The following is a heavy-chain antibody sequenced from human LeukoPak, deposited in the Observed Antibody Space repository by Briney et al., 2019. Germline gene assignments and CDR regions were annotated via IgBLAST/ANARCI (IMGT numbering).Heavy chain of an antibody. V-gene: IGHV4-31*03. Sequence: PSQTLSLTCTVSGGSISSGGYYWSWIRQHPGKGLEWIGYIYYSGSTYYNPSLKSRVTISADTSKNQFSLKLSSVTAVDTAVYYCARGSINSGFDYWGQGTLVTVSS. CDR3: ARGSINSGFDY. CDR1: GGSISSGGYY. CDR2: IYYSGST. J-gene: IGHJ4*02. D-gene: IGHD1-26*01.